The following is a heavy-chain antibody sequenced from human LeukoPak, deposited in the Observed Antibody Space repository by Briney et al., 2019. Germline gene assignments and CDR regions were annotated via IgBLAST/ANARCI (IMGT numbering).Heavy chain of an antibody. J-gene: IGHJ4*02. V-gene: IGHV3-23*01. CDR3: AKVDETIVPKGYDSGSYYNFMTGVADY. CDR1: GFTFSSYG. D-gene: IGHD3-10*01. Sequence: PGGSLRLSCAVSGFTFSSYGMSWVRQAPGKGLEWVSGITGSGGRTYYADPVKGRFTISRDNSKNTLYLQMNSLRAEDTAVYYCAKVDETIVPKGYDSGSYYNFMTGVADYWGQGTLVTVSS. CDR2: ITGSGGRT.